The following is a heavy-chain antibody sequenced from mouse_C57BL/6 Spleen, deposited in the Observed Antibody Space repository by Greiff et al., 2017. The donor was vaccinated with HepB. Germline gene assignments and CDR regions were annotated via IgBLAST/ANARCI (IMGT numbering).Heavy chain of an antibody. J-gene: IGHJ2*01. Sequence: VKLQQPGAELVMPGASVKLSCKASGYTFTSYWMHWVKQRPGQGLEWIGEIDPSDSYTNYNQKFKGKSTLTVDKSSSTAYMQLSSLTSEDSAVYYCARRGTTALDYWGQGTTLTVSS. CDR1: GYTFTSYW. D-gene: IGHD1-2*01. V-gene: IGHV1-69*01. CDR3: ARRGTTALDY. CDR2: IDPSDSYT.